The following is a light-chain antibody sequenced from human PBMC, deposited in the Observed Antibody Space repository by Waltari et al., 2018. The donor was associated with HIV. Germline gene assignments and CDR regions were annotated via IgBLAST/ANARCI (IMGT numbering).Light chain of an antibody. CDR2: QDN. CDR1: ELGDKY. Sequence: SYEVTQSPSVAVSPGQTASITCSGYELGDKYTCWYQQKPGQSPLLVIYQDNKRPSGIPERFSGSSSGHTATLTISGTLPMDEADYYCQAWGSSTSGVFGTGTKRTVL. V-gene: IGLV3-1*01. J-gene: IGLJ3*02. CDR3: QAWGSSTSGV.